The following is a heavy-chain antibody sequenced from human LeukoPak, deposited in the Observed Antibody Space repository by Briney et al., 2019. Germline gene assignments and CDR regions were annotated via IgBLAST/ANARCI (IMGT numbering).Heavy chain of an antibody. CDR3: AKDGDGYCSRGSCYYVDY. V-gene: IGHV3-33*06. CDR2: IWYDGSNK. CDR1: GFTFSSYG. Sequence: PGGSLSLSCAASGFTFSSYGMHWVRQAPGKGLEWVAVIWYDGSNKYYADSVKGRFTISRDNSKNTLYLQMNSLRAEDTAVYYCAKDGDGYCSRGSCYYVDYWGQGTLVTVSS. D-gene: IGHD2-15*01. J-gene: IGHJ4*02.